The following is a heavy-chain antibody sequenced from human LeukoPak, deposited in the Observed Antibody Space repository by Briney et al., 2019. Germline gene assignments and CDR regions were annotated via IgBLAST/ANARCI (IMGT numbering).Heavy chain of an antibody. J-gene: IGHJ4*02. V-gene: IGHV3-64D*06. Sequence: PGGSLRLSCSASGFTLSSYAMHWVRQAPGKGLEYVSAISSNGGSTYYADSVKGRFTISRDNSKNTLYLQMSSLRAEDTAVYYCVSGIAAAGKPGARFFTGYWGQGTLVTVSS. CDR1: GFTLSSYA. D-gene: IGHD6-13*01. CDR3: VSGIAAAGKPGARFFTGY. CDR2: ISSNGGST.